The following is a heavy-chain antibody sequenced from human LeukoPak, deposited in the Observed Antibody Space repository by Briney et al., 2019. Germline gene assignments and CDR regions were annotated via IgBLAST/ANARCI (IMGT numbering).Heavy chain of an antibody. J-gene: IGHJ4*02. CDR3: ATLGTKWELLGPHYFYY. CDR1: GYTLTVLS. CDR2: FDPEDGET. Sequence: ASVKVSCKVSGYTLTVLSMHWVRQAPGKGLEWMGGFDPEDGETIYAQKFQGRVTMTEDTSTDTAYMELSSLRSEDTAVYYCATLGTKWELLGPHYFYYWGQGTLVTVSS. V-gene: IGHV1-24*01. D-gene: IGHD1-26*01.